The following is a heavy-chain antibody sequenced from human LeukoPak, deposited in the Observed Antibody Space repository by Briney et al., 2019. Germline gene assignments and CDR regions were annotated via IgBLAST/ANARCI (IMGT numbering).Heavy chain of an antibody. D-gene: IGHD3-9*01. Sequence: SETLSLTCTVSGGSISNYYWSWIRQPAGKGLEWIGRIYTSGSTNYNPSLKSRVTMSVDTSKNQFSLKLSSVTAADTAVYYCARGVRYFDWLLDPLGGGHQNWFDPWGQGTLVTVSS. CDR1: GGSISNYY. J-gene: IGHJ5*02. CDR2: IYTSGST. CDR3: ARGVRYFDWLLDPLGGGHQNWFDP. V-gene: IGHV4-4*07.